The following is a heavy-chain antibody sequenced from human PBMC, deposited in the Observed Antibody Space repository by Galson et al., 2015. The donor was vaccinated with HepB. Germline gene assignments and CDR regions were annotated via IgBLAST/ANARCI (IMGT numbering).Heavy chain of an antibody. CDR2: INSDGRST. J-gene: IGHJ6*02. V-gene: IGHV3-74*01. CDR1: GFTFIGYW. Sequence: SLRLSCAASGFTFIGYWMDWVRQAPGKGLVWVSRINSDGRSTTYADSVKGRFTISRDNAKNTLYLQMNSLRAEDTAVYYCARGTIFGLDHHLYGMDVWGQGTTVTVSS. D-gene: IGHD3-3*01. CDR3: ARGTIFGLDHHLYGMDV.